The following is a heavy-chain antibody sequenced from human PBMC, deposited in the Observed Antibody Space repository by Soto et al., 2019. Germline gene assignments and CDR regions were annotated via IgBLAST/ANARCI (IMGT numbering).Heavy chain of an antibody. CDR2: IKSKTDGGTT. V-gene: IGHV3-15*01. CDR3: TTDLAAGCYDFWSGYYPLDY. J-gene: IGHJ4*02. Sequence: GGSLRLSCAASGFTFSNAWMSWVRQAPGTGLEWVGRIKSKTDGGTTDYAAPVKGRFTISRDDSKNTLYLQMNSLKTEDTAVYYCTTDLAAGCYDFWSGYYPLDYWGQGTLVTVSS. D-gene: IGHD3-3*01. CDR1: GFTFSNAW.